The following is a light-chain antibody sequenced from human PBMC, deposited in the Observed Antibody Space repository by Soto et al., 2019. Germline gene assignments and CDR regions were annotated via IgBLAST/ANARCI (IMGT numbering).Light chain of an antibody. CDR3: QQSNNWPWT. CDR2: DAS. J-gene: IGKJ1*01. V-gene: IGKV3-15*01. CDR1: QSVSGK. Sequence: TDSPASLSVSPGERATLSCRAIQSVSGKLAWYQQKPGQAPRLLIYDASTRATGIPARFSGSGSGTEFTLTISSLQSEDFAVYYCQQSNNWPWTFGQGTKVDNK.